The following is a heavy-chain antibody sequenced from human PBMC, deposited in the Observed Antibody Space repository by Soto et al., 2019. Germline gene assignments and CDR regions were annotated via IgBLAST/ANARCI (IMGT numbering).Heavy chain of an antibody. J-gene: IGHJ2*01. CDR3: VRDRGSTYGTFWNCDL. CDR1: GFSFNNFA. D-gene: IGHD1-26*01. Sequence: QVQLVESGGGVVEPGRSLRLSCVVSGFSFNNFAMHWVRQAPGKGLEWVAPILHDGTKEDYLESVKGRFSISRDNSKNTLYLQMNGLTTDDMSLYYCVRDRGSTYGTFWNCDLWGRGTLVTVSS. V-gene: IGHV3-30*04. CDR2: ILHDGTKE.